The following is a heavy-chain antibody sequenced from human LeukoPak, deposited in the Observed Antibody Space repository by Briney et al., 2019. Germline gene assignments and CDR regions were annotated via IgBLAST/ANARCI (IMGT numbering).Heavy chain of an antibody. J-gene: IGHJ4*02. CDR2: IYYSGST. D-gene: IGHD3-10*01. Sequence: SETLSLTCTVSGGSISSYYWSWIRQPPGKGLEWIGYIYYSGSTNYNPSLKSRVTISVDTSKNQFSLKLSSVTAADTAVYYCARALAITMVRGATFDYWSQGTLVAVSS. CDR1: GGSISSYY. V-gene: IGHV4-59*01. CDR3: ARALAITMVRGATFDY.